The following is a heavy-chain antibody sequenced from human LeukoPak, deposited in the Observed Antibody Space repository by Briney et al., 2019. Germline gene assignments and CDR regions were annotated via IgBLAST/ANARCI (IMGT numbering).Heavy chain of an antibody. D-gene: IGHD4-17*01. J-gene: IGHJ4*02. V-gene: IGHV3-23*01. CDR2: ISGSGGST. CDR1: GFTFSSYA. Sequence: GSLRLSCAASGFTFSSYAMSWVRQAPGKGLEWVSAISGSGGSTYYADSVKGRFTISRDNPKNTLYLQMNSLRAEDTAVYYCAKGLFYGDYGGAYYFDYWGQGTLVTVSS. CDR3: AKGLFYGDYGGAYYFDY.